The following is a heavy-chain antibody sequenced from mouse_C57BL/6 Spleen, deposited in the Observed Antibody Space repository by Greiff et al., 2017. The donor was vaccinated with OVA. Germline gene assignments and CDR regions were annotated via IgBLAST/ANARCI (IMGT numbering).Heavy chain of an antibody. CDR3: ARETTVVEEYYYAMDY. CDR1: GFNIKDYY. D-gene: IGHD1-1*01. V-gene: IGHV14-2*01. J-gene: IGHJ4*01. Sequence: VQLQQSGAELVKPGASVKLSCTASGFNIKDYYMHWVKQRTEQGLEWIGRIDPEDGETKYAPKFQGKATLTADTSSNTAYLQLSSLTSEDTAVYYCARETTVVEEYYYAMDYWGQGTSVTVSS. CDR2: IDPEDGET.